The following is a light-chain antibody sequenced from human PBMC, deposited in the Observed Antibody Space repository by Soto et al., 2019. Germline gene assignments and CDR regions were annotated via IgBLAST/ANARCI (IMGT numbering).Light chain of an antibody. J-gene: IGKJ4*01. Sequence: EILMTQSPATLSVSPGERATLSCRASQSVRSNLAWYQQKPGQAPRLLIYGASTRATGLPARFSGSGSGTEFTLTISSLQSEDFAVYYCQQYDNWHSLTFGGGTKVDIK. CDR2: GAS. CDR1: QSVRSN. V-gene: IGKV3-15*01. CDR3: QQYDNWHSLT.